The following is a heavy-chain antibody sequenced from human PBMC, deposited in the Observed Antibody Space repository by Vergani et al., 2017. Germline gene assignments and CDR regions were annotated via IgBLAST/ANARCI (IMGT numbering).Heavy chain of an antibody. J-gene: IGHJ6*03. CDR2: INPNSGGT. CDR1: GYTFTGYY. V-gene: IGHV1-2*02. CDR3: ARVDCSSTSCYDYYYYMDV. Sequence: QVQLVQSGAEVKKPGASVKVSCKASGYTFTGYYMHWVRQAPGQGLEWMGWINPNSGGTNYAQKFQGRVTMTRDTSISTAYMELSRLRSEDTAVYYCARVDCSSTSCYDYYYYMDVWGKGTTVTVSS. D-gene: IGHD2-2*01.